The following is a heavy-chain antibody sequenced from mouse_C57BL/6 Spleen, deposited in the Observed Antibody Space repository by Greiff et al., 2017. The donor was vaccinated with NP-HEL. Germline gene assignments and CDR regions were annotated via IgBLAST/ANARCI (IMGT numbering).Heavy chain of an antibody. D-gene: IGHD2-4*01. Sequence: VQLQQSGPVLVKPGASVKMSCKASGYTFTDYYMNWVKQSHGKSLEWIGVINPYNGGTSYNQKFKGKATLTVDKSSSTAYMELNSPTSEDSAVYYCARNDYDDGGYYFDYWGQGTTLTVSS. J-gene: IGHJ2*01. CDR3: ARNDYDDGGYYFDY. V-gene: IGHV1-19*01. CDR2: INPYNGGT. CDR1: GYTFTDYY.